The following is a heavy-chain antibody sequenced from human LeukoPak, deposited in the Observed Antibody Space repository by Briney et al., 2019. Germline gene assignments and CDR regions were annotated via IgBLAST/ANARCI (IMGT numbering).Heavy chain of an antibody. CDR3: ARGKTSQNIVTRKTYNWFDP. V-gene: IGHV3-21*01. CDR2: ITSSSTSM. Sequence: PGGSLRLSCAASGFTFTTYSMNWVRQAPGKGLEWVSSITSSSTSMYYADSVKGRFTISRDNAKNSLYLQMKSLRAEDTAVYYCARGKTSQNIVTRKTYNWFDPWGQGTLVTVSS. CDR1: GFTFTTYS. D-gene: IGHD2/OR15-2a*01. J-gene: IGHJ5*02.